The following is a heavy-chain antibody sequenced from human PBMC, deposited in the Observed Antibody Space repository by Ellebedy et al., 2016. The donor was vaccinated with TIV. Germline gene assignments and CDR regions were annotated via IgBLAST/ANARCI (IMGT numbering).Heavy chain of an antibody. V-gene: IGHV1-69*13. J-gene: IGHJ4*02. D-gene: IGHD6-13*01. CDR3: ARVKGQQLVYGD. CDR1: GYTFTGYY. CDR2: IIPIFGTA. Sequence: AASVKVSCKASGYTFTGYYMHWVRQAPGQGLEWMGGIIPIFGTANYAQKFQGRVTITADESTSTAYMELSSLRSEDTAVYYCARVKGQQLVYGDWGQGTLVTVSS.